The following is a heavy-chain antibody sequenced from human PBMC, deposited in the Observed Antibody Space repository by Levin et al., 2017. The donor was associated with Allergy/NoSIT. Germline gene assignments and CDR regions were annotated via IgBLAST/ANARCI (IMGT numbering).Heavy chain of an antibody. V-gene: IGHV3-23*01. CDR2: ISGSGGST. CDR1: GFTFSSYA. D-gene: IGHD3-3*01. Sequence: PGGSLRLSCAASGFTFSSYAMSWVRQAPGKGLEWVSAISGSGGSTYYADSVKGRFTISRDNSKNTLYLQMNSLRAEDTAVYYCAKDLGDFWSGYYPPYNWFDPWGQGTLVTVSS. J-gene: IGHJ5*02. CDR3: AKDLGDFWSGYYPPYNWFDP.